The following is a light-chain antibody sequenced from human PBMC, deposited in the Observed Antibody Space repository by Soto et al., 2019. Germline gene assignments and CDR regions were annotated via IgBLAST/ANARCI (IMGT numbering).Light chain of an antibody. CDR3: SSYTRSTTYV. CDR1: SSDVGAYSY. Sequence: QSVLTQPASVSGSPGQSITISCTGTSSDVGAYSYVSWYQQHPGKAPKLIIYDVSDRPSGISNRFSGSKSDNTASLTISGLQAEDEAEYYCSSYTRSTTYVFGTGTKVTVL. V-gene: IGLV2-14*03. CDR2: DVS. J-gene: IGLJ1*01.